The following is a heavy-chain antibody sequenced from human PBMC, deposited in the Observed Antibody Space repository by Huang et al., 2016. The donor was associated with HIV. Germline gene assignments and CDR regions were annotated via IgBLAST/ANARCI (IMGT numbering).Heavy chain of an antibody. CDR2: MNPGDADT. J-gene: IGHJ4*02. Sequence: EVQPVQSGAEVKKPGESLKISWKGSGYRFTSYGFGWVRQMPGKGLEWMGIMNPGDADTSDSPSFQGQVTISADKSISTAYLQWSSLKASDTAMFYCARHEPGGVAYWGQGTLVTVSS. CDR1: GYRFTSYG. D-gene: IGHD3-16*01. V-gene: IGHV5-51*01. CDR3: ARHEPGGVAY.